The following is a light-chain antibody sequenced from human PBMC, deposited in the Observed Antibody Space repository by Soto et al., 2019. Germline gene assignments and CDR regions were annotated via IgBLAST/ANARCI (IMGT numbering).Light chain of an antibody. J-gene: IGKJ1*01. V-gene: IGKV3-20*01. CDR2: GAS. CDR1: QSVSSSY. CDR3: QQYGSSPKT. Sequence: EIVLTQSPGILSLSPGERATLSCRASQSVSSSYLAWYQQKPGQAPRLLIYGASSRATGIPDRFSGSGSGTDFTLTISRLDPEDFAVYYCQQYGSSPKTFGQGTKVDIK.